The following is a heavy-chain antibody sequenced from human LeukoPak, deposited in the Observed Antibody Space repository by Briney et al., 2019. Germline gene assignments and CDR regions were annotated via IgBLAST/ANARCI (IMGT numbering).Heavy chain of an antibody. CDR2: IVVGSGNT. J-gene: IGHJ4*02. CDR3: AADIVGATGYYFDY. CDR1: GFTFSSSV. V-gene: IGHV1-58*02. D-gene: IGHD1-26*01. Sequence: SVKVSCKASGFTFSSSVMQWVRQARVQRLEWIGWIVVGSGNTNYAQKFQERVTITRDMSTSTAYMELSSLRSEDTAVYYCAADIVGATGYYFDYWGQGTLVTVSS.